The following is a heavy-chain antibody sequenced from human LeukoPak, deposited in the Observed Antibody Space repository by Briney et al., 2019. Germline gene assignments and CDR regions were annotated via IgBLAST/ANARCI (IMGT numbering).Heavy chain of an antibody. D-gene: IGHD5-18*01. Sequence: ASVKVSCKASGGTFSSYAISWVRQAPGQGLEWVGGIIPIFGTANYAQKFQGRVTITADKSTSTAYMELSSLRSEDTAVYYCARARGTAMGFQHWGQGTLVTVSS. J-gene: IGHJ1*01. CDR2: IIPIFGTA. CDR3: ARARGTAMGFQH. CDR1: GGTFSSYA. V-gene: IGHV1-69*06.